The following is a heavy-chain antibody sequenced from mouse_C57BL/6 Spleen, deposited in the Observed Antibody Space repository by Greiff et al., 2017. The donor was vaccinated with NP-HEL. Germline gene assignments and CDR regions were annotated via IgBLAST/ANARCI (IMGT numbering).Heavy chain of an antibody. CDR1: GFTFSSYA. D-gene: IGHD3-2*02. CDR2: ISSGGDYI. CDR3: TRDPTDSSGYWFAY. Sequence: EVQGVESGEGLVKPGGSLKLSCAASGFTFSSYAMSWVRQTPEKRLEWVAYISSGGDYIYYADTLQGRFTISRDNARNTLYLQMSSRKSEDTAMYYCTRDPTDSSGYWFAYWGQGTLVTVSA. J-gene: IGHJ3*01. V-gene: IGHV5-9-1*02.